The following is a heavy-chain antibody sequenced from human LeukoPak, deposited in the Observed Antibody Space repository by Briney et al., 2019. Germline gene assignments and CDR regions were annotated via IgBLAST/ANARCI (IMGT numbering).Heavy chain of an antibody. CDR2: IYNSGST. D-gene: IGHD3-10*01. Sequence: PSETLSLTCTVSGGSISDYYWSWIRQPPGKGLEWIGFIYNSGSTDYNPSLKSRVTISVDTSKNQLTLKLSSVTAADTAVYYCAREVEGVSRITMVEGSTYYYYYYMDVWGKGTTVTVSS. V-gene: IGHV4-59*01. J-gene: IGHJ6*03. CDR1: GGSISDYY. CDR3: AREVEGVSRITMVEGSTYYYYYYMDV.